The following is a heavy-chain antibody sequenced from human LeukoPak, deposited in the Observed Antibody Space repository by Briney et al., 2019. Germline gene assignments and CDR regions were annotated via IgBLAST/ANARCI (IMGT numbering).Heavy chain of an antibody. J-gene: IGHJ4*02. V-gene: IGHV3-74*01. CDR2: INSDGSST. Sequence: GGSLRLSCAASGFTFSSNGMHWVRQAPGKGLVWVSRINSDGSSTSYADSVKGRFTISRDNAKNTLYLQMNSLRAEDTAVYYCATLKGYCSGGSCYPSFDYWGQGTLVTVSS. D-gene: IGHD2-15*01. CDR1: GFTFSSNG. CDR3: ATLKGYCSGGSCYPSFDY.